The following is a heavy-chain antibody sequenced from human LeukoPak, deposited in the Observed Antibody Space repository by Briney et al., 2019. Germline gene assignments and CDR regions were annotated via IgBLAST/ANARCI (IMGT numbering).Heavy chain of an antibody. Sequence: KASETLSLTCTVSGGSISSYYWSWIRQPPGKGLEWIGYIYYSGSTNYNPSLKSRVTISVDTSKNQFSLKLSSVTAADTAVYYCARVKGVSRTNAFDIWGQGTMVTVSS. CDR3: ARVKGVSRTNAFDI. D-gene: IGHD1-14*01. V-gene: IGHV4-59*01. CDR1: GGSISSYY. J-gene: IGHJ3*02. CDR2: IYYSGST.